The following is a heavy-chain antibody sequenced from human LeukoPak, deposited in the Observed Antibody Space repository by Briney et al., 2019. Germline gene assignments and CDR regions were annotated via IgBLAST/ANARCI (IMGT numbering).Heavy chain of an antibody. CDR2: ISAYNGNT. J-gene: IGHJ6*02. CDR3: ARGHGVYYDILTGYSVPGYYYYGMDV. D-gene: IGHD3-9*01. CDR1: GYTFTSYG. V-gene: IGHV1-18*01. Sequence: GASVKVSCKASGYTFTSYGISWVRQAPGQGLEWMGWISAYNGNTNYAQKLQGRVTMTTDTSTSTAYMELSSLRSEDTAVYYCARGHGVYYDILTGYSVPGYYYYGMDVWGQGTTVTVSS.